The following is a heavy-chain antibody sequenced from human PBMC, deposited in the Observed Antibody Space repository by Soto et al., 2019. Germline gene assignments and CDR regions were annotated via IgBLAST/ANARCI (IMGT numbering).Heavy chain of an antibody. D-gene: IGHD3-22*01. V-gene: IGHV3-30*18. J-gene: IGHJ5*02. Sequence: GWSLRLSCAASVFTFSSYGMHWVRQAPGKGLEWVAVISYDGSNKYYADSVKGRFTISRDNSKNTLYLQMNSLRAEDTAVYYCAKEKSDYYDSSEDWFDPWGQGTLVTVSS. CDR1: VFTFSSYG. CDR3: AKEKSDYYDSSEDWFDP. CDR2: ISYDGSNK.